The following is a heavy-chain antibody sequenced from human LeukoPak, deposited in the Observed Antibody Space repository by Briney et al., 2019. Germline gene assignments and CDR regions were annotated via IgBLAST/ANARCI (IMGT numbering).Heavy chain of an antibody. D-gene: IGHD4-11*01. Sequence: GGSLRLSCAASGFTFSSYSMNWVRQAPGKGLEWVSSFSSRSGSIYYADSVKGRFTISRDNAKNSLYLQMNGLRAEDTAVYYCARGSNCDYWGQETLVTVSS. CDR2: FSSRSGSI. CDR1: GFTFSSYS. CDR3: ARGSNCDY. V-gene: IGHV3-21*01. J-gene: IGHJ4*02.